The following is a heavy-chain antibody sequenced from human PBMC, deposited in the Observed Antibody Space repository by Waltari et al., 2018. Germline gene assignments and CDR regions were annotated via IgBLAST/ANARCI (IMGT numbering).Heavy chain of an antibody. Sequence: AEVKKPGSSVKVSCKASGGTFSSYTISWVRQAPGQGLEWMGRIIPILGIANYAQKFQGRVTITADKSTSTAYMELSSLRSEDTAVYYCARDIEGIAVAGTGFLVDYWGQGTLVTVSS. J-gene: IGHJ4*02. CDR2: IIPILGIA. CDR1: GGTFSSYT. D-gene: IGHD6-19*01. V-gene: IGHV1-69*04. CDR3: ARDIEGIAVAGTGFLVDY.